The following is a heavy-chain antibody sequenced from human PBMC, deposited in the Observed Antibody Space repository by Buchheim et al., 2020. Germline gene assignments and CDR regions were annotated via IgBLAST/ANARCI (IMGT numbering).Heavy chain of an antibody. J-gene: IGHJ3*02. CDR2: MNPNSGNT. D-gene: IGHD3-16*01. Sequence: QVQLVQSGAEVKKPGASVKVSCKASGYTFTSYYMHWVRQATGQGLEWMGWMNPNSGNTGYAQKFQGRVTMTRNTSISTAYMELSSLRSEDTAVYYCASNLWGTRRWARDSNAFDIWGQGT. V-gene: IGHV1-8*02. CDR3: ASNLWGTRRWARDSNAFDI. CDR1: GYTFTSYY.